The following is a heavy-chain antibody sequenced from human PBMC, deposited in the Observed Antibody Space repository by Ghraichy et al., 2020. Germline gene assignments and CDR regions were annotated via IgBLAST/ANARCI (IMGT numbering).Heavy chain of an antibody. V-gene: IGHV3-48*02. CDR1: GFTFSSYN. CDR2: ITSSSRSI. D-gene: IGHD4-23*01. J-gene: IGHJ6*02. CDR3: ARASRVVRFYYYDGMDV. Sequence: GGSLRLSCVGSGFTFSSYNMNWVRQSPGKGLEWVSYITSSSRSIFYADSVKGRFTISRDNGKNSLSNKMNSMRDEDTAIYYWARASRVVRFYYYDGMDVWSHGTTVTVSS.